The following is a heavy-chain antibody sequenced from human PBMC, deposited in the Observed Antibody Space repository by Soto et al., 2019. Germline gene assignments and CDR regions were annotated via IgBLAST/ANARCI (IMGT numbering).Heavy chain of an antibody. CDR2: IYHSGST. Sequence: QLQLQESGSGLVKPSQTLSLTCAVSGGSISSGGYSWSWIRQPPGKGLEWIGYIYHSGSTYYNPSLKSRVTISVDRSKNQFSLKLSSVTAADTAVYYCARRAAMITFGGVRGAFDIWGQGTMVTVSS. CDR3: ARRAAMITFGGVRGAFDI. V-gene: IGHV4-30-2*01. CDR1: GGSISSGGYS. D-gene: IGHD3-16*01. J-gene: IGHJ3*02.